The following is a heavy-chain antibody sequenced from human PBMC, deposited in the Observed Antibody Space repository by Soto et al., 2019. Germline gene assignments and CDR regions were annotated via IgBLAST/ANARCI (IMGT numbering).Heavy chain of an antibody. V-gene: IGHV4-38-2*02. CDR1: GYSISSGYY. D-gene: IGHD6-6*01. CDR3: ARDRIAARLVDY. Sequence: XETLSLTCAVSGYSISSGYYWGWIRQPPGKGLEWIGSIYHSGSTYYNPSLKSRVTISVDTSKNQFSLKLSSVTAADTAVYYCARDRIAARLVDYWGQGNLVTVSS. J-gene: IGHJ4*02. CDR2: IYHSGST.